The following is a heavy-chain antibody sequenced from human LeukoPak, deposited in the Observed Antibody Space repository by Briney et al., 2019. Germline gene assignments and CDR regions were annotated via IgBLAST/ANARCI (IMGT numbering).Heavy chain of an antibody. D-gene: IGHD1-1*01. J-gene: IGHJ3*02. CDR1: GFTFSSYW. CDR2: INTDGSST. CDR3: AILRYNWNDGAAFDI. Sequence: GGSLRLSCAASGFTFSSYWMHWVRQAPGKGLVWVSRINTDGSSTSYADSVKGRFTISRDNAKNTLYLQMNSLRAEDTAVYYCAILRYNWNDGAAFDIWGQGTMVTVSS. V-gene: IGHV3-74*01.